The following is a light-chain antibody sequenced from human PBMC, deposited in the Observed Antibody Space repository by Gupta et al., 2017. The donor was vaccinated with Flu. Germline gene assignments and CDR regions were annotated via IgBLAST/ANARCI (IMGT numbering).Light chain of an antibody. CDR2: GAS. V-gene: IGKV1-8*01. J-gene: IGKJ2*01. CDR1: HSVSSY. Sequence: AIRMTQSPPSFSASTGDRVTITCRASHSVSSYVAWYQQKPGKVPKLLIYGASTLQSGVPSRCSGSGSGTDFTLTISWLQSEDLATYYCEQYYSYPYTFGQGTKLEIK. CDR3: EQYYSYPYT.